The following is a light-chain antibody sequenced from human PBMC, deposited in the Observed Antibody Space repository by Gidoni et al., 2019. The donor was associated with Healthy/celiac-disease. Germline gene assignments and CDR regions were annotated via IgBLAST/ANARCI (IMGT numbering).Light chain of an antibody. J-gene: IGKJ5*01. CDR2: DAS. Sequence: EIVLTQFPATLSSSPGESATLSCRASQSVSSYLAWYQQNPGQAPRLLIYDASNRATGIPARFSGSGSGTDFTLTISSLEPEDFAVYYCQQRSNWPITFGQGTQLEIK. V-gene: IGKV3-11*01. CDR3: QQRSNWPIT. CDR1: QSVSSY.